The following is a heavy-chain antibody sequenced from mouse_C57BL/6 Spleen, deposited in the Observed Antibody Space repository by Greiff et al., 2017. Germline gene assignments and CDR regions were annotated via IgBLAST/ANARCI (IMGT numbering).Heavy chain of an antibody. D-gene: IGHD4-1*01. J-gene: IGHJ1*03. CDR3: AGELTGTGYFNV. Sequence: QVQLQQSGAELMKPGASVTLSCKATGYTFTGYWIEWVKQRPGHGLEWIGEILPGSGSTNYNEKFKGKATFTADTSSNTAYRQLSSLTTEDSAIYYCAGELTGTGYFNVWGTGTTVTVSP. CDR1: GYTFTGYW. V-gene: IGHV1-9*01. CDR2: ILPGSGST.